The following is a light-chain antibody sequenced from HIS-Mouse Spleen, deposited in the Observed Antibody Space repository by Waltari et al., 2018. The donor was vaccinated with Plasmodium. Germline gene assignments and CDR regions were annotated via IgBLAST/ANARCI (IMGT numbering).Light chain of an antibody. V-gene: IGKV3-15*01. Sequence: EIVMTQSPATLSVSPGERATLSCRASQSVSSNLAWDQQKPGQAPRLLIDGASTRATGIPARFSGSGSGTEFTLTISSMQSEDFAVYYCQQYNNWPRGTFGQGTKVEIK. CDR1: QSVSSN. CDR2: GAS. CDR3: QQYNNWPRGT. J-gene: IGKJ1*01.